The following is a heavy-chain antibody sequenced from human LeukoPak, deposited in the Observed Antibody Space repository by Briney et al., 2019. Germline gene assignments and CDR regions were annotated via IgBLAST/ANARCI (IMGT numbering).Heavy chain of an antibody. CDR2: INPSGGST. CDR3: ASYDSSGYYFDY. V-gene: IGHV1-46*01. D-gene: IGHD3-22*01. Sequence: GASVKVSCKASGYTFTSYYMHWVRQAPGQGLEWVGIINPSGGSTNYAQKFQGRVTITADKSTSTAYMELSSLRSEDTAVYYCASYDSSGYYFDYWGQGTLVTVSS. CDR1: GYTFTSYY. J-gene: IGHJ4*02.